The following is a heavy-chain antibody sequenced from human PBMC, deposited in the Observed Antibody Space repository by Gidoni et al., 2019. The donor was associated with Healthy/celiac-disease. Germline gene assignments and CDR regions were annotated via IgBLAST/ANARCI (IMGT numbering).Heavy chain of an antibody. CDR1: GGTFSSYA. CDR3: ARKGWLRLTLDEYYYYGMDV. J-gene: IGHJ6*02. CDR2: IIPIFGTA. D-gene: IGHD5-12*01. Sequence: QVQLVQSGAEVKKPGSSVKVSCKASGGTFSSYAISWVRQAPGQGLEWMGGIIPIFGTANYAQKFQGRVTITADESTSTAYMELSSLRSEDTAVYYCARKGWLRLTLDEYYYYGMDVWGQGTTVTVSS. V-gene: IGHV1-69*01.